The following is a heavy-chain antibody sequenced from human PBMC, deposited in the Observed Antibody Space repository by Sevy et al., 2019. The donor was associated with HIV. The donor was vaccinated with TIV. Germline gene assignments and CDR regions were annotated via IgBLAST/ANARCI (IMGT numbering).Heavy chain of an antibody. CDR3: ARAVYDFWSGYFTGGMDV. Sequence: GGSLRLSCAASGFTFSDYYMSWIRQAPGKGLEWVSYISSSGSTIYYADSVKGRLTIPRDNAKNSLYLQMNSLRAEDPAVYYCARAVYDFWSGYFTGGMDVWGQWTTVTVSS. V-gene: IGHV3-11*01. CDR1: GFTFSDYY. J-gene: IGHJ6*02. CDR2: ISSSGSTI. D-gene: IGHD3-3*01.